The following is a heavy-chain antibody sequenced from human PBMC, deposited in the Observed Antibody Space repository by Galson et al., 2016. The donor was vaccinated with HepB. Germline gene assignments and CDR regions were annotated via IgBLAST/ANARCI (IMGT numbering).Heavy chain of an antibody. CDR3: VSGYDAHAYGY. J-gene: IGHJ4*02. D-gene: IGHD2-15*01. V-gene: IGHV3-74*01. CDR2: INLDGSTT. Sequence: SLRLSCAASGFTFTVYWMYWVRQAPGKGLVWVSHINLDGSTTTYADSVKGRFTISRDNARNTLDLQMASLRAEDTAVYYCVSGYDAHAYGYLGQGTLVTVSS. CDR1: GFTFTVYW.